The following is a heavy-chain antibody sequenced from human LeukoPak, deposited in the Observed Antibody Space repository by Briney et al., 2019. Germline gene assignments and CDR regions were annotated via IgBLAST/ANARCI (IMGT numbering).Heavy chain of an antibody. Sequence: SETLSLTCTVSGGSFRGHYWTWIRQPPGMGLEWIGNIFFSGSTHYNPSLKSRVTISVDTSNNQFSLKLTSPTAADTAVYYCASDRSGLYYFDFWGQGRLVTVSS. J-gene: IGHJ4*02. CDR2: IFFSGST. CDR3: ASDRSGLYYFDF. CDR1: GGSFRGHY. D-gene: IGHD3/OR15-3a*01. V-gene: IGHV4-59*11.